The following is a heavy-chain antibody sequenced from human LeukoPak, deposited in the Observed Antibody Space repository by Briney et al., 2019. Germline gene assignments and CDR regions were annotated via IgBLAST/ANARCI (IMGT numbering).Heavy chain of an antibody. CDR2: INANSGDT. J-gene: IGHJ4*02. CDR3: ARDPSPYTGSYFDY. Sequence: ASVKVSCKASGYTITGYFIHWMRQAPGQGLEWMGWINANSGDTHYALKFQGRVFMTRDTSISTVYMELSRLTTDDTAVYYCARDPSPYTGSYFDYWGQGTLVTVSS. D-gene: IGHD1-26*01. CDR1: GYTITGYF. V-gene: IGHV1-2*02.